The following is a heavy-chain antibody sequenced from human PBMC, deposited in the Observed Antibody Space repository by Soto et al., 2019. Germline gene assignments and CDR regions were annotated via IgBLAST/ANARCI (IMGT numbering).Heavy chain of an antibody. CDR3: SIGSYSGYDKTRGPNWFDP. D-gene: IGHD5-12*01. J-gene: IGHJ5*02. V-gene: IGHV4-34*01. CDR2: INHSGST. CDR1: GGSFSGYY. Sequence: SETLSLTCAVYGGSFSGYYWSWIRQPPGKGLEWIGEINHSGSTNYNPSLKSRVTISVDTSKNQFSLKLSSVTAADTAVYYCSIGSYSGYDKTRGPNWFDPWGQGTLVTVSS.